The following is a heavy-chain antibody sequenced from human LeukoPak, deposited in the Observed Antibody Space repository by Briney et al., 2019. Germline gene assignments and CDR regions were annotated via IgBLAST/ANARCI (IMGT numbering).Heavy chain of an antibody. V-gene: IGHV3-30-3*01. CDR2: VSYDETGK. CDR1: GFTFSSYA. Sequence: GGSLRLSCAASGFTFSSYAMHWVRQAPGKGLEWVAVVSYDETGKYYADSVKGRFTISRDNSKTTLYLQMDSLRPEDTAVYYCARRSMVGSSREDGMDVWGQGTTVTVSS. CDR3: ARRSMVGSSREDGMDV. D-gene: IGHD4/OR15-4a*01. J-gene: IGHJ6*01.